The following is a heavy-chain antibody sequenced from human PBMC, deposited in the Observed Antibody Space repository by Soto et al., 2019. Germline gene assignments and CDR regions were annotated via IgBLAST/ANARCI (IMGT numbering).Heavy chain of an antibody. CDR3: ARAVTEIKYYYYGMDV. CDR2: IIPIFGTA. D-gene: IGHD2-21*02. CDR1: GYTFTSYY. V-gene: IGHV1-69*13. J-gene: IGHJ6*02. Sequence: GASVTVSCKASGYTFTSYYMHWVRQAPGQGLEWMGGIIPIFGTANYAQKFQGRVTITADESTSIAYMELSSLRSEDTAVYYCARAVTEIKYYYYGMDVWGQGTTVTVSS.